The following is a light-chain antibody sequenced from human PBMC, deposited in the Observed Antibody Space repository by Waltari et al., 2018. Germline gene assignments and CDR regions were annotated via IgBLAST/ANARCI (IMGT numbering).Light chain of an antibody. CDR1: QGIRNY. J-gene: IGKJ2*01. Sequence: DIQMTQSPSSLSASVGERVNITCRASQGIRNYLAWFQHKPGQAPRLLIYAASTLQSGVPSRFSGSGSGTDFTLTISSLQPEDVATYYCQKYTSAPYTFGQGTKLDI. CDR3: QKYTSAPYT. CDR2: AAS. V-gene: IGKV1-27*01.